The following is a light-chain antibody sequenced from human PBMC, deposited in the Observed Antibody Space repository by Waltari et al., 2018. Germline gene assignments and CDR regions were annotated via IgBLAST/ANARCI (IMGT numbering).Light chain of an antibody. CDR2: NDT. J-gene: IGLJ2*01. Sequence: SYELTQPPSVSVSPGETAKIACSGDALPKQYAYWYRQTPGQAPVAVTSNDTVSPTRSPGRFSGSSSGTTVTLTISGVQAEDEADYYCLSADIGGTQVVFGGGTKLTVL. V-gene: IGLV3-25*03. CDR3: LSADIGGTQVV. CDR1: ALPKQY.